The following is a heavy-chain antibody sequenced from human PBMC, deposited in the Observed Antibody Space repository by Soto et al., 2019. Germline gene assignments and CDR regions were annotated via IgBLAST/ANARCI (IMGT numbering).Heavy chain of an antibody. D-gene: IGHD1-1*01. J-gene: IGHJ4*02. Sequence: QVQLVQSGADVKKPGASVKVSCKASGYTFTSYGISWVRQAPGQGVEWMGWISAYNGNKNYAQKLQGRVTMTTDTSTSTAYMELRSLRSDDAAVYYCESDLLTTRPDYWGQGTLVTVSS. CDR3: ESDLLTTRPDY. CDR1: GYTFTSYG. CDR2: ISAYNGNK. V-gene: IGHV1-18*01.